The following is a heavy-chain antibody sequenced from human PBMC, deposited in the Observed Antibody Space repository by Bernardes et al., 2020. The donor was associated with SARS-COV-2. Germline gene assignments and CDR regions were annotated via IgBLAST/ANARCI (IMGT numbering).Heavy chain of an antibody. CDR1: GFTFSSFA. CDR2: ISSTGDR. J-gene: IGHJ3*02. CDR3: VKRQYGDWGAFDI. Sequence: GGSLRLSCSASGFTFSSFAMHWVRQAPGKGLEYVSVISSTGDRYYADSVKGRFTISRDNSKNMLYLQMSSLRPEDTAVYFCVKRQYGDWGAFDIWGQGTMVTVSS. V-gene: IGHV3-64D*06. D-gene: IGHD4-17*01.